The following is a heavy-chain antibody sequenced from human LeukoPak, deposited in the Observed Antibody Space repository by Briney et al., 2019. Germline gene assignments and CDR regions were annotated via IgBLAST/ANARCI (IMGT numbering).Heavy chain of an antibody. V-gene: IGHV3-74*01. CDR2: INPDARTT. CDR3: AKGKVNHDGALDA. Sequence: GGSLRLSCAASGFAFSSYWMHWVRRPLGKGLVWVSHINPDARTTTYADSVKGRFTISRDNSKKTLYLQMNSLRAEDTAVYHCAKGKVNHDGALDAWGQGTLVTVSS. J-gene: IGHJ3*01. CDR1: GFAFSSYW. D-gene: IGHD2-21*01.